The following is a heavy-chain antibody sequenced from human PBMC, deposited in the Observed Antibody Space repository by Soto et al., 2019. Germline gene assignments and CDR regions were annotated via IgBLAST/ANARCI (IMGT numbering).Heavy chain of an antibody. V-gene: IGHV1-46*01. CDR3: ARTSQSGSYYSDY. J-gene: IGHJ4*02. CDR1: GYSFSNYD. CDR2: INGNGGST. D-gene: IGHD2-15*01. Sequence: GASVKVSCKASGYSFSNYDIHWVRQAPGQGLEWMGRINGNGGSTSYAQKLQGRVTMTRDTSTSTAYMELSSLRSEDTAVYYCARTSQSGSYYSDYWGQGTLVTVSS.